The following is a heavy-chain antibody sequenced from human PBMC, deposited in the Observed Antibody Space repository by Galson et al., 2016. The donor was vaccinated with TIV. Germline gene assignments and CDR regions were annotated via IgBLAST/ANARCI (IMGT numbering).Heavy chain of an antibody. D-gene: IGHD2/OR15-2a*01. CDR2: IHQSGTT. CDR1: GDSITSINW. V-gene: IGHV4-4*02. J-gene: IGHJ6*02. CDR3: AKFISGLYGMDV. Sequence: LSLTCTVSGDSITSINWCAWVRQPPGKGLEWIGEIHQSGTTNYNPSLKSRVTMSVDKSKNQVSLMVNSVTAADTAVYYCAKFISGLYGMDVWGQGTTVTVSS.